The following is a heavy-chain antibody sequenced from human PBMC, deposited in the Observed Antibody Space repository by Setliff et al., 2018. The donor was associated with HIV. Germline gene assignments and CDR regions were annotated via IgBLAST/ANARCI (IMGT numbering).Heavy chain of an antibody. CDR2: INAGNGNT. CDR3: ASSTVTVFGVVPYYFDY. D-gene: IGHD3-3*01. J-gene: IGHJ4*02. Sequence: ASVKVSCKASGCTFTSYAMHWVRQAPGQRLEWMGWINAGNGNTKYSQKFQSRVTITRDTSARKAYMELSSLRSEDTAVYYCASSTVTVFGVVPYYFDYWGQGTLVTVSS. V-gene: IGHV1-3*01. CDR1: GCTFTSYA.